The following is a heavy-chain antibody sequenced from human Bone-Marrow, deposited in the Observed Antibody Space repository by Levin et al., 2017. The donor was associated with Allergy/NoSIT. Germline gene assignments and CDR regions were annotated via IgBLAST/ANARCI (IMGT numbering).Heavy chain of an antibody. J-gene: IGHJ2*01. Sequence: SETLSLTCSVSGGSISNYYWSWIRQSPEKGLEWIGYFYARGSPDYNPSLKSRVTISVDTSKNQFSLKVKSATASDTAVYYCARHVSVGPTNRYWAFELWGRGTLVT. CDR2: FYARGSP. D-gene: IGHD1-26*01. CDR3: ARHVSVGPTNRYWAFEL. CDR1: GGSISNYY. V-gene: IGHV4-59*08.